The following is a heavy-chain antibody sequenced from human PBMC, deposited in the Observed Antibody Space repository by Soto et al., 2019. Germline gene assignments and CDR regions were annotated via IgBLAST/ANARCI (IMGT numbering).Heavy chain of an antibody. J-gene: IGHJ5*02. V-gene: IGHV3-23*01. CDR3: AKNQGVELVPLATVDWFDP. CDR2: ISGGGFKK. CDR1: GFIFENFG. Sequence: GGSLRLSCAASGFIFENFGMSWVRQAPGKGLEWISSISGGGFKKYYADSVKGRFTISRDNSKSTVYLELNNLSAEDTAVYHCAKNQGVELVPLATVDWFDPWGQGSVVTVSS. D-gene: IGHD1-26*01.